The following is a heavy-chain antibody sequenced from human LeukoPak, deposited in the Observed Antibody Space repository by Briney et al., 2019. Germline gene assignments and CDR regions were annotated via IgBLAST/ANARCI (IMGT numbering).Heavy chain of an antibody. CDR3: ARGRNVGYCSSNSCSFDY. CDR2: INHSGST. J-gene: IGHJ4*02. D-gene: IGHD2-2*01. CDR1: GGSFSGYY. Sequence: SETLSLTCAVHGGSFSGYYWSWIRQPPGKGLEWIGEINHSGSTNYNPSLKSRVTISGDTSNNQFSLKLTSVTAADTALYYCARGRNVGYCSSNSCSFDYWGQRTLVTVSS. V-gene: IGHV4-34*01.